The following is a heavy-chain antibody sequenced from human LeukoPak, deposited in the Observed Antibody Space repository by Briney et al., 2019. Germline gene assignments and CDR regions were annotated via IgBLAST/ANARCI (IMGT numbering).Heavy chain of an antibody. Sequence: AGGSLRLSCAAAGFTVSSNYMSWVRQAPGKGLEWVSIIYSGGSTYYADSVKGRFTISRDNSKNTLYLQMNSLRAEDTAVYYCARVGGSLTFDPWGQGTLVTVSS. CDR3: ARVGGSLTFDP. V-gene: IGHV3-66*01. D-gene: IGHD1-26*01. J-gene: IGHJ5*02. CDR2: IYSGGST. CDR1: GFTVSSNY.